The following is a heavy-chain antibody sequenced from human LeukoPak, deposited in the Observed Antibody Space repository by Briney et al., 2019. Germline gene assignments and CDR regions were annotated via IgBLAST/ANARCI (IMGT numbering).Heavy chain of an antibody. J-gene: IGHJ4*02. CDR1: GFTFSSFA. V-gene: IGHV3-64D*06. CDR2: IYSDGSRT. Sequence: GGSLRLSCAASGFTFSSFAMHWVRQAPGKGLEYLSAIYSDGSRTYYAGSVKGRFTISRDNSKNTLYFEMSSLRVEDTAVYYCVKSPGSGWPVWGQGTLLTVSS. CDR3: VKSPGSGWPV. D-gene: IGHD6-19*01.